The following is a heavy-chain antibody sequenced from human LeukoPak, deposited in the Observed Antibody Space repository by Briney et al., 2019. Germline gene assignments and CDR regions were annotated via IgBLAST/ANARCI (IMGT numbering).Heavy chain of an antibody. Sequence: PSETLSLTCAVYGGSFSGYYWSWIRQPPGKGLEWIGEINHSGSTNYNPSLKSRVTISVDTSNNQFSLRLSSVTAADTAVYYCARNRDGYFDLWGRGTLVTVSS. CDR1: GGSFSGYY. CDR3: ARNRDGYFDL. V-gene: IGHV4-34*01. D-gene: IGHD2/OR15-2a*01. CDR2: INHSGST. J-gene: IGHJ2*01.